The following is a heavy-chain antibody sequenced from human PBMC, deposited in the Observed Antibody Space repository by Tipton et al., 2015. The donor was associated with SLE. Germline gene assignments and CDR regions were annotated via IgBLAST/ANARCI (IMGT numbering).Heavy chain of an antibody. D-gene: IGHD3-10*01. J-gene: IGHJ2*01. Sequence: TLSLTCTVSGGSISSYYWSWIRQPPGKGLEWIGYIYYSGSTNYNPSLKSRVTISVDTSKNQFSLKLSSVTAADTAVYYCARLGITMVQGGRHWYFDLWGRGTLVTVSP. CDR1: GGSISSYY. V-gene: IGHV4-59*13. CDR2: IYYSGST. CDR3: ARLGITMVQGGRHWYFDL.